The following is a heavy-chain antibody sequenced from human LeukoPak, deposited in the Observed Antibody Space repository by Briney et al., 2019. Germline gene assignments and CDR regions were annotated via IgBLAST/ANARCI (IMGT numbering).Heavy chain of an antibody. J-gene: IGHJ3*02. CDR1: GFTFDDYA. D-gene: IGHD4-17*01. CDR3: AKSIRTVTSSGAFDI. CDR2: ISWNSGSI. V-gene: IGHV3-9*01. Sequence: GGSLRLSRAASGFTFDDYAMHWVRQAPGKGLEWVSGISWNSGSIGYADSVKGRFTISRDNAKNSLYLQMNSLRAEDTALYYCAKSIRTVTSSGAFDIWGQGTMVTASS.